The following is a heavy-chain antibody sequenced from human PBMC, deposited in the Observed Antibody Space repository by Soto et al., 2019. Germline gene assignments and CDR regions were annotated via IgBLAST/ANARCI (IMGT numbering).Heavy chain of an antibody. J-gene: IGHJ5*02. CDR1: GGTFSSYA. V-gene: IGHV1-69*06. Sequence: SVKVSCKASGGTFSSYAISWVRQAPGQGLEWMGGIIPIFGTANYAQKFQGRVTITADKSTSTAYMELSSLRSEDTAVYYCAREYYCGSGSWFDPWGQGTLVTVSS. CDR3: AREYYCGSGSWFDP. CDR2: IIPIFGTA. D-gene: IGHD3-10*01.